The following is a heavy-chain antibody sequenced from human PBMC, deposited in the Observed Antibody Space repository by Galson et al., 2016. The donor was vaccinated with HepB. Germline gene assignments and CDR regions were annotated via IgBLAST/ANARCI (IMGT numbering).Heavy chain of an antibody. D-gene: IGHD4-11*01. CDR3: ARGLGSTNYGLDV. CDR1: GFTFSSFA. Sequence: SLRLSCAGSGFTFSSFAMSWVRQAPGKGLEWVSGDSGSGETTYYADSVKGRFAISSDNSKNTLYLQMLSLGAEDTAVYYCARGLGSTNYGLDVWGQGTTVTVSS. J-gene: IGHJ6*02. CDR2: DSGSGETT. V-gene: IGHV3-23*01.